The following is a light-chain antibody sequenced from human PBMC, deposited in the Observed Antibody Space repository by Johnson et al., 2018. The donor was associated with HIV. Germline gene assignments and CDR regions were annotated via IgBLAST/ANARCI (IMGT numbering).Light chain of an antibody. V-gene: IGLV1-51*01. J-gene: IGLJ1*01. CDR1: SSNIGNNY. CDR2: DNN. CDR3: GTWDSSLSAGG. Sequence: QSVLTQPPSVSAAPGQKVTISCSGSSSNIGNNYVSWYQQVPGTAPKLLIYDNNRRPSGIPDRFSGSKSGTSATLGITGLQTGDEADYYCGTWDSSLSAGGFGTGTNVTVL.